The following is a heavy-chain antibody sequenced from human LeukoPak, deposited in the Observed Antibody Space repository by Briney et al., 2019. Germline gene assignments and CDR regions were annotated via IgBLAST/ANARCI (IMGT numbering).Heavy chain of an antibody. D-gene: IGHD1-26*01. J-gene: IGHJ4*02. CDR2: ISSSGSTI. Sequence: PGGSLRLSCTASGFTFGDYAMSWSRQAPGKGLEWVSYISSSGSTIYYADSVKGRFTISRDNAKNSLYLQMNSLRAEDTALYYRARVKYSGSYPHDYWGQGTLVTVSS. V-gene: IGHV3-11*04. CDR1: GFTFGDYA. CDR3: ARVKYSGSYPHDY.